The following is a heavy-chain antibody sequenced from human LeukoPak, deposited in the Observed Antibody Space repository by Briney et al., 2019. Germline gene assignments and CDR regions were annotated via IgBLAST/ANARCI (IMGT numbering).Heavy chain of an antibody. CDR1: GGSMINYY. Sequence: SETRSLTCNVSGGSMINYYWSWIRQEPGKGLEWIGYISDSGSTNYNPSLRSRVTISVDTSKNQFSLKLSSVTAADTALYYCARDVAVAGGSRYFDYWGQGTLVTVSS. D-gene: IGHD6-19*01. V-gene: IGHV4-59*01. CDR3: ARDVAVAGGSRYFDY. J-gene: IGHJ4*03. CDR2: ISDSGST.